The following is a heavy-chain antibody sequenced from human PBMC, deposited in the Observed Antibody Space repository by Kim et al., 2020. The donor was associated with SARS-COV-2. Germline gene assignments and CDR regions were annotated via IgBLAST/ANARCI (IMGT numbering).Heavy chain of an antibody. CDR1: GFTVSSNY. V-gene: IGHV3-53*01. J-gene: IGHJ4*02. D-gene: IGHD2-21*02. CDR2: IYSGGST. Sequence: GGSLRLSCAASGFTVSSNYMNWVRQAPGKGLEWVSIIYSGGSTYYADSVKGRFTISRDNSKNTLGLQMNSLRVEDTAVYYCARGGRGGDLRHFDYWGQGTLGTVSS. CDR3: ARGGRGGDLRHFDY.